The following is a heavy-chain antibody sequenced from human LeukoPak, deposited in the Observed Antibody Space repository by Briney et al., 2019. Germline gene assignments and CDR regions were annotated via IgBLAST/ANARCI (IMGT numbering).Heavy chain of an antibody. V-gene: IGHV4-59*01. J-gene: IGHJ3*02. CDR2: IYYSGST. CDR3: ARSFRGYYPGAFDI. CDR1: GGSISSYY. D-gene: IGHD3-3*01. Sequence: PSETLSLTCTVSGGSISSYYWSWIRQPPGKGLEWIGYIYYSGSTNYNPSLKSRVTISVDTSKNQFSLKLSSVTAADTAVYYCARSFRGYYPGAFDIWGQGTMVTVSS.